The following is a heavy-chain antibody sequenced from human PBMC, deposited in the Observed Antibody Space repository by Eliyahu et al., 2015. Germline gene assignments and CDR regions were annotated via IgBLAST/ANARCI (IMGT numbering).Heavy chain of an antibody. CDR2: IYYSGST. CDR1: GGSISSSSYY. CDR3: ARRTLWFGAISYYYYGMDV. J-gene: IGHJ6*02. D-gene: IGHD3-10*01. V-gene: IGHV4-39*01. Sequence: QLQLQESGPGLVKPSETLSLTCTVSGGSISSSSYYWGWIRQPPGKGLEWIGSIYYSGSTYYNPSLKSRVTISVDTSKNQFSLKLSSVTAADTAVYYCARRTLWFGAISYYYYGMDVWGQGTTVTVSS.